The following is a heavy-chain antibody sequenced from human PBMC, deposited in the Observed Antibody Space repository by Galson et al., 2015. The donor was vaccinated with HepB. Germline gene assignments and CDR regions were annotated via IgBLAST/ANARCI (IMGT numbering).Heavy chain of an antibody. J-gene: IGHJ4*02. Sequence: SVKVSCKASGYTFTSYAMNWVRQAPGQGLEWMGWINTNTGNPTYAQGFTGRFVFSLDTSVSTAYLQISSLKAEDTAVYYCARDSPRAYYYGSGAPYYFDYWGQGTLVTVSS. V-gene: IGHV7-4-1*02. CDR3: ARDSPRAYYYGSGAPYYFDY. CDR2: INTNTGNP. CDR1: GYTFTSYA. D-gene: IGHD3-10*01.